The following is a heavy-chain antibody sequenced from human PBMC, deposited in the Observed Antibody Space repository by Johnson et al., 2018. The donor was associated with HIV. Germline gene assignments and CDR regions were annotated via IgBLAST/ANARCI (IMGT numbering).Heavy chain of an antibody. D-gene: IGHD3-16*01. CDR3: ARGALGDWVDAFDI. CDR2: ISGSGGRT. J-gene: IGHJ3*02. CDR1: GFTFSDHY. Sequence: VQLVESGGGLIQPGGSLRLSCAVSGFTFSDHYMSWVRQASGKGLQWVSSISGSGGRTYYADSVKGRFTISRDNSKNTLYLQMNSLRAEDTAVFYCARGALGDWVDAFDIWGQGTMVTVSS. V-gene: IGHV3-23*04.